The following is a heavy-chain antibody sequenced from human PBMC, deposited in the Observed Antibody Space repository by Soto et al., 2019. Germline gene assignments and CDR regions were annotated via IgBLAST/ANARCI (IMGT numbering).Heavy chain of an antibody. D-gene: IGHD6-25*01. J-gene: IGHJ4*02. CDR2: MYYSGST. CDR3: PSRVAAGNYYFDD. Sequence: SETLSLTCTVSGGSISSSSYYWGWIRQPPGKGLEWIGSMYYSGSTYYNPSLQSRVTISVDTSQNQFSLKLSSVTAADTAVYYCPSRVAAGNYYFDDWGQGTLVTVSS. CDR1: GGSISSSSYY. V-gene: IGHV4-39*01.